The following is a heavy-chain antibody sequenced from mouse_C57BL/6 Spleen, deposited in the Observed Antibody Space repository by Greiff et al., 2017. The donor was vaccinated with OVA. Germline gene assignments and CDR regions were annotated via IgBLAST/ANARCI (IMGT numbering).Heavy chain of an antibody. CDR3: ARYDDSYWYFDV. Sequence: VQLKESGPELVKPGASVKIPCKASGYTFTDYNMDWVKQSHGKSLEWIGDINPNNGGTIYNQKFKGKATLTVDKSSSTAYMELRSLTSEDTAVYYCARYDDSYWYFDVWGTGTTVTVSS. CDR1: GYTFTDYN. J-gene: IGHJ1*03. CDR2: INPNNGGT. D-gene: IGHD2-3*01. V-gene: IGHV1-18*01.